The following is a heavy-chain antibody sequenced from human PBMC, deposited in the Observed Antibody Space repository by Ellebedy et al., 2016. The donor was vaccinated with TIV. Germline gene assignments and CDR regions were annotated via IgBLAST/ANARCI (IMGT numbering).Heavy chain of an antibody. CDR1: GGSFSGYY. CDR2: INHSGST. D-gene: IGHD2-2*01. J-gene: IGHJ2*01. CDR3: ASSQCSSTSCYPWYFDL. V-gene: IGHV4-34*01. Sequence: SETLSLXCAVYGGSFSGYYWSWIRQPPGKGLEWIGEINHSGSTNYNPSLKSRVTISVDTSKNQFSLKLSSVTAADTAVYYCASSQCSSTSCYPWYFDLWGRGTLVTVSS.